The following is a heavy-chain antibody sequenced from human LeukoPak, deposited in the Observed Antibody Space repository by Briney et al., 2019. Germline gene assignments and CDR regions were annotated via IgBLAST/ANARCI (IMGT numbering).Heavy chain of an antibody. CDR3: ARVFHDSSGYYPYYFDY. CDR1: GYTFTSYG. V-gene: IGHV1-18*01. Sequence: GASVNVSCKASGYTFTSYGISWVRQAPGQGLEWMGLISAYNGNTNYAQKLQGRVTMTTDTSTSTAYMELRSLRSDDTAVYYCARVFHDSSGYYPYYFDYWGQGTLVTVSS. D-gene: IGHD3-22*01. J-gene: IGHJ4*02. CDR2: ISAYNGNT.